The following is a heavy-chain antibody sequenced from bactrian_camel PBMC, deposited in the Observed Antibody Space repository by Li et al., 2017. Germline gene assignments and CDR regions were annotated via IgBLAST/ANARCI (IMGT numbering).Heavy chain of an antibody. CDR2: IEKDGST. D-gene: IGHD1*01. Sequence: HVQLVESGGGSVQVGGSLRLSCAASGYTFSTFCMAWFRQAPGKEREEVAYIEKDGSTTYADSVKGRFTISRDVAKNVLWLQMNGLKPADTAMYYCAADCLPYGAGRVPDFGYWGQGTQVTVS. V-gene: IGHV3S53*01. CDR3: AADCLPYGAGRVPDFGY. CDR1: GYTFSTFC. J-gene: IGHJ6*01.